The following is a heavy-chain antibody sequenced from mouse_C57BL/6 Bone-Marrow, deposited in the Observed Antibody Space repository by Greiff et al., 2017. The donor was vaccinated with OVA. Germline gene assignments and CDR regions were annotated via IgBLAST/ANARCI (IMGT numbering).Heavy chain of an antibody. Sequence: QVQLQQSGAELVRPGPSVKVSCKASGYAFTNYLIEWVKQRPGQGLEWIGVINPGSGGTNYNEKFKGKATLTADKSSSTAYMQLSSLTSEDSAVYFCARARGTLFAYWGQGTLVTVSA. CDR3: ARARGTLFAY. CDR2: INPGSGGT. J-gene: IGHJ3*01. CDR1: GYAFTNYL. V-gene: IGHV1-54*01.